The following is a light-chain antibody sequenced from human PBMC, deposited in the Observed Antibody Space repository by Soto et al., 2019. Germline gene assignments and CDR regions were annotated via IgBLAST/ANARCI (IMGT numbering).Light chain of an antibody. CDR1: QTISSSY. Sequence: EIVLTQSPGTLSLSPGERATLSCRASQTISSSYLAWYQQKPGQAPRLLIYAASTRATGIPDRFSGSGSGTDFTLTINRLEPEDFAVDFCQQFGGSPLFTFGPGTKVDIK. J-gene: IGKJ3*01. CDR3: QQFGGSPLFT. V-gene: IGKV3-20*01. CDR2: AAS.